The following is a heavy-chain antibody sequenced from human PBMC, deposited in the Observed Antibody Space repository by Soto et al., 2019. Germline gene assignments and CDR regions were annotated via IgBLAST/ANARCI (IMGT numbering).Heavy chain of an antibody. V-gene: IGHV3-23*01. J-gene: IGHJ3*02. Sequence: GGSLRLCCAASGFTFGSYAMSWVRQPPGKGLEWVSAIGAGGGSTYYADSVKGWFTISRDNSKNTLYLQMNSLRAEDTAVYYCAKELNRADDAFDIWGQGTMVTVSS. CDR1: GFTFGSYA. CDR3: AKELNRADDAFDI. CDR2: IGAGGGST.